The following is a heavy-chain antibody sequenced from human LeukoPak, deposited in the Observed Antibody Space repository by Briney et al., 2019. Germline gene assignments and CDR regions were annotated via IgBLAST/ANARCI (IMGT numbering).Heavy chain of an antibody. J-gene: IGHJ5*02. Sequence: SETLSLTCTVSGGSISRYSWSWIRQPPGKGLEWIGNILYSGNTNYNPSLKSRVTISIDTSQNQFSLKLSSATAADTAIYYCARHYNWFDPWGQGILVTVSS. V-gene: IGHV4-59*01. CDR1: GGSISRYS. CDR2: ILYSGNT. CDR3: ARHYNWFDP.